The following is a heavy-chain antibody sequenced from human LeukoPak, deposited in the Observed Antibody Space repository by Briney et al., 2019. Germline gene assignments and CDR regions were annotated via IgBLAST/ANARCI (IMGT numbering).Heavy chain of an antibody. CDR1: GFTLTNYW. J-gene: IGHJ4*02. D-gene: IGHD5-12*01. CDR3: ARDSGYNAFDY. V-gene: IGHV3-7*05. Sequence: GGSLRLSCAASGFTLTNYWMSWVRQAPGKGLVWVASINQDGSEKYYVDSVKGRFTISRDNAKNSLYLQMNSLRAEDTAMYYCARDSGYNAFDYWGQGTLVTVSS. CDR2: INQDGSEK.